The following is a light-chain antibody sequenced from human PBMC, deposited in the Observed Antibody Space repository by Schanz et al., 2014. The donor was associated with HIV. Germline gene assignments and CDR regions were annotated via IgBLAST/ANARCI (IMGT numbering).Light chain of an antibody. J-gene: IGLJ3*02. V-gene: IGLV2-14*01. CDR2: EVS. CDR3: SSYTTSRTWV. CDR1: NNDIGSYTY. Sequence: QSALTQPASVSGSPGQSITVSCTGTNNDIGSYTYVAWYQQHPGKAPKLIIFEVSERPSGVPDRFSGSKSGNTASLTISGLQAEDEADFYCSSYTTSRTWVFGGGTKLTVL.